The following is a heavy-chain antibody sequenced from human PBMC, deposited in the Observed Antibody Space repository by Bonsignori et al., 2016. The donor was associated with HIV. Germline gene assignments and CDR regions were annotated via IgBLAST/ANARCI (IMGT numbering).Heavy chain of an antibody. CDR3: ARDDSMVRGYGPPGEY. CDR2: ISYDGSNK. J-gene: IGHJ4*02. V-gene: IGHV3-30-3*01. D-gene: IGHD3-10*01. Sequence: WIRQPPGKGLEWVAVISYDGSNKYYADSVKGRFTISRDNSRNTLYLQMNTLRSTDTAVYYCARDDSMVRGYGPPGEYWGQGTGVTVSS.